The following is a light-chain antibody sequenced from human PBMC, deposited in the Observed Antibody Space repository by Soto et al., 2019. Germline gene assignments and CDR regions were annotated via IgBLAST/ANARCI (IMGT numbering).Light chain of an antibody. CDR1: SRDVGGYNY. V-gene: IGLV2-8*01. J-gene: IGLJ2*01. CDR2: EVS. Sequence: QSALTQPPSASGSPGQSVTISCTGTSRDVGGYNYVSWYQQHPGKAPKRMIYEVSKRPSGVPDRFSGSKSGNTASLTVSGLQDEDEDDYYCSSYAGSNKVFGGGTKLTVL. CDR3: SSYAGSNKV.